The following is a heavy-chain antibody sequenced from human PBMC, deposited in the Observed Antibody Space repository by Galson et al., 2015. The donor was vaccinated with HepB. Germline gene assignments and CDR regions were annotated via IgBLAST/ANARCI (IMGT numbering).Heavy chain of an antibody. CDR3: AKSIHLGRGFDS. J-gene: IGHJ4*02. Sequence: SLRLSCAASGFIFNTYSMHWVRQAPGKGLEWVAAITSAGDKEYYADSVKGRFTISRDNSKNMLYLQINSLRAEDTAVYYCAKSIHLGRGFDSWGQGTLVTVSS. CDR1: GFIFNTYS. D-gene: IGHD7-27*01. V-gene: IGHV3-30-3*02. CDR2: ITSAGDKE.